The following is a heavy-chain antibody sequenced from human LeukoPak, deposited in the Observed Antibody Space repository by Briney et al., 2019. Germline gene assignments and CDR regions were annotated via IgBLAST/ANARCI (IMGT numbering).Heavy chain of an antibody. D-gene: IGHD3-3*01. CDR2: IWSDGTKK. J-gene: IGHJ4*02. CDR1: GFTFSNFA. V-gene: IGHV3-30*02. CDR3: AKDGDGRFELRFLEWLLY. Sequence: PGGSLRLSCAASGFTFSNFAMHWVRQAPGKGLEWVAVIWSDGTKKYYADSVKGRFTISRDNSKNTLYLQMNSLRAEDTAVYYCAKDGDGRFELRFLEWLLYWGQGTLVTVSS.